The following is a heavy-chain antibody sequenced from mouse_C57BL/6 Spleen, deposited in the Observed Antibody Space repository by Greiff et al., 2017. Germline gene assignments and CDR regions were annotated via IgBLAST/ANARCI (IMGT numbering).Heavy chain of an antibody. D-gene: IGHD1-1*01. CDR3: ARGSYYDWFAY. CDR2: IHPNSGST. V-gene: IGHV1-64*01. Sequence: QVQLQQSGAELVKPGASVKLSCKASGYTFTSYWMHWVKQRPGQGLEWIGMIHPNSGSTNYNEKFKSKATLTVDKSSITAYMQLSSLTSEDSAVYYCARGSYYDWFAYWGQGTLVTVSA. CDR1: GYTFTSYW. J-gene: IGHJ3*01.